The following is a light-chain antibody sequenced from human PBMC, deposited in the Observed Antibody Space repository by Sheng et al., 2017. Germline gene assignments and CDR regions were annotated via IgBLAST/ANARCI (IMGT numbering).Light chain of an antibody. J-gene: IGKJ3*01. Sequence: DIQMTQSPSSLSASVGDRVTITCRASQRISTYLSWYQQKPGIAPKLLIYVASNLQSGVPSRFSGSGSGTDFRLVINSLQPEDFATYYCQQYEDLPPFSFGPGTRVDFK. CDR2: VAS. CDR1: QRISTY. V-gene: IGKV1-33*01. CDR3: QQYEDLPPFS.